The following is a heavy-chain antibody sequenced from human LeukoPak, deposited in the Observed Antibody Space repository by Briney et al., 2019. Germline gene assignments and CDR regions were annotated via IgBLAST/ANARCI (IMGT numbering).Heavy chain of an antibody. V-gene: IGHV4-34*01. CDR2: INHSGST. CDR1: CGPFSGYY. J-gene: IGHJ4*02. CDR3: ARDPYYYGSGSYFDY. D-gene: IGHD3-10*01. Sequence: PSETLSLTCAVYCGPFSGYYWSWIRQPPGKGLEWIGEINHSGSTNYNPSLKSRVTISVDTSKNQFSLKLSSVTAADTAVYYCARDPYYYGSGSYFDYWGQGTLVTVSS.